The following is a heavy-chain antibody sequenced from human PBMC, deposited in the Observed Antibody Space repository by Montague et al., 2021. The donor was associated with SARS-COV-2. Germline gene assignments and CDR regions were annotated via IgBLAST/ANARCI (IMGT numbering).Heavy chain of an antibody. Sequence: SLRLSCAASGFTFTNYPLHWVRQAPGKGLEWVAVISYDSTRTFYAQSLRGRVTVSRDNSERTISLEINGLRPEDTAIYYCARGRWSYRVIGAFDIWGQGTMVTVSS. CDR2: ISYDSTRT. CDR3: ARGRWSYRVIGAFDI. D-gene: IGHD1-26*01. J-gene: IGHJ3*02. V-gene: IGHV3-30*01. CDR1: GFTFTNYP.